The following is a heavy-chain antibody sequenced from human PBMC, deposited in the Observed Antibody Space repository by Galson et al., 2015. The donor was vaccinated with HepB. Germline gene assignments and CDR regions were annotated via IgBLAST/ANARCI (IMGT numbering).Heavy chain of an antibody. V-gene: IGHV3-11*06. J-gene: IGHJ4*02. CDR1: GFTFTDHY. D-gene: IGHD2-15*01. CDR3: TRDTRVPNH. CDR2: ISSTSSDT. Sequence: SLRPASADSGFTFTDHYMTWFPQAPRKDLKCLSYISSTSSDTNYADSVKGRFTISRDNAKKSMYLQMNDLRVEDTAVYYCTRDTRVPNHWGQGTLVTVSS.